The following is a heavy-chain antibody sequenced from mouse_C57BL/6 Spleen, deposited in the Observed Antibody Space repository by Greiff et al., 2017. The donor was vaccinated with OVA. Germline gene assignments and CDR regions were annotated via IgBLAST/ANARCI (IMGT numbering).Heavy chain of an antibody. CDR2: IDPSDSYT. CDR3: ARGLDSSGYTFAY. J-gene: IGHJ3*01. Sequence: VQLKQPGAELVRPGTSVKLSCKASGYTFTSYWMHWVKQRPGQGLEWIGVIDPSDSYTNYNQKFKGKATLTVDTSSSTAYMQLSSLTSEDSAVYYCARGLDSSGYTFAYWGQGTLVTVSA. V-gene: IGHV1-59*01. D-gene: IGHD3-2*02. CDR1: GYTFTSYW.